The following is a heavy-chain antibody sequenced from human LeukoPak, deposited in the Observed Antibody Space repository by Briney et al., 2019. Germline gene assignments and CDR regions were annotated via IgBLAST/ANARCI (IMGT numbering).Heavy chain of an antibody. Sequence: SQTLSLTCAISGDSVSSNSAAWNWIRQSPSRGLEWLGRTYYRSKWYNDYAVSVKSRITINPDTSKNQFSLQLNSVTPEDTAVYYCARDPHLSVQQLVPGDAFDIWGQGTMVTVSS. CDR1: GDSVSSNSAA. D-gene: IGHD6-13*01. CDR2: TYYRSKWYN. J-gene: IGHJ3*02. CDR3: ARDPHLSVQQLVPGDAFDI. V-gene: IGHV6-1*01.